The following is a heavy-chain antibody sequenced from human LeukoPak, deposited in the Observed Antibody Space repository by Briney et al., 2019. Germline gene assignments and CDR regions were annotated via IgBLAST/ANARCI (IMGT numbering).Heavy chain of an antibody. CDR3: ARANYYDSRGHYTRTDPLDY. CDR1: GGSFSGYY. V-gene: IGHV4-34*01. CDR2: MNHSGNT. D-gene: IGHD3-22*01. Sequence: SETLSLTCAVYGGSFSGYYWSWIRQSPGEGLEWIGEMNHSGNTNYNPSLKSRVTISVDTSKSQFSLQLNSVTAADTAVYYCARANYYDSRGHYTRTDPLDYWGQGTLVSVSS. J-gene: IGHJ4*02.